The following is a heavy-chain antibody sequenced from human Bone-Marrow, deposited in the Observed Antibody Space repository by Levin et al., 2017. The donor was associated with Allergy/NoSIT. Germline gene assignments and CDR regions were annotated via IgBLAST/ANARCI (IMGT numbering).Heavy chain of an antibody. CDR3: ARGNYDFWSGNYHSFDF. CDR1: GYTFTNHW. D-gene: IGHD3-3*01. CDR2: VYPTDSSA. V-gene: IGHV5-51*01. J-gene: IGHJ4*02. Sequence: GGSLRLSCKASGYTFTNHWIGWVRQAPGKDPEWMGVVYPTDSSATYGPSFQGRVTLSADKSISTAYLQWTSLQASDTATYYCARGNYDFWSGNYHSFDFWGQGTVLSVSP.